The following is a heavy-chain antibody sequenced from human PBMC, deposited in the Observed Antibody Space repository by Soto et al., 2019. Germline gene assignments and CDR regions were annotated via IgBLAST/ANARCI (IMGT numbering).Heavy chain of an antibody. CDR3: ARGQGSAIGDYYDHAMDV. CDR2: IRRRANNFAT. V-gene: IGHV3-73*02. D-gene: IGHD2-2*02. J-gene: IGHJ6*02. CDR1: GFIFSGSA. Sequence: EVQLVESRGGLVQTGGSLKLSCAASGFIFSGSAIHWVRQASGKGLEWVGRIRRRANNFATSSAASVKGRFTFSRDDSNNTAYLQLSTLKREDTAVYYCARGQGSAIGDYYDHAMDVWGQGTTVTVSS.